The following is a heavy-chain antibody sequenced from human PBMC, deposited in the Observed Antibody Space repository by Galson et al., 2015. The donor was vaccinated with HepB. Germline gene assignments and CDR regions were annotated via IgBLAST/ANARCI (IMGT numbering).Heavy chain of an antibody. CDR2: ISSTGTTI. CDR1: GFTFSTYT. V-gene: IGHV3-48*02. D-gene: IGHD3-10*01. J-gene: IGHJ2*01. CDR3: ARVFFGSGNSPAYWYFDL. Sequence: SLRLSCAASGFTFSTYTMNWVRQAPGKGLESVSYISSTGTTIYYADSVKGRFIVSRDNAQNSLDLQMNSLRHEDTAVYYCARVFFGSGNSPAYWYFDLWGRGTLVTVSS.